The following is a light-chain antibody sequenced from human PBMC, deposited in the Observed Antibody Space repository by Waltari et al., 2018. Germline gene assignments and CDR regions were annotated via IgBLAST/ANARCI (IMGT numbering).Light chain of an antibody. J-gene: IGLJ2*01. Sequence: QSVLNQPPSASGTPGPRVTLSCSGSSSHIGSNTVNWYQQLPGTAPKLLIYSNKQRPSGVPDRFSGSKSGTSASLAISGLQSEDEADYYCAAWDASLNGPVFAGGTKLTVL. CDR1: SSHIGSNT. V-gene: IGLV1-44*01. CDR3: AAWDASLNGPV. CDR2: SNK.